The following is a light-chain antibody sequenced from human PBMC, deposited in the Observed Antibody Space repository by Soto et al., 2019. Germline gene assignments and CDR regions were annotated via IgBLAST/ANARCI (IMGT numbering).Light chain of an antibody. CDR3: QHYVGLPLT. J-gene: IGKJ4*01. Sequence: EIVLTQSPDTLSLSPGERATLSCGASQSLNNNYLAWYQQKPGQAPRLLIYGASRRATGIPDRFSGSGSGTDFTLTISRLEPEDCAVYYCQHYVGLPLTFGGGTKVEI. CDR1: QSLNNNY. V-gene: IGKV3-20*01. CDR2: GAS.